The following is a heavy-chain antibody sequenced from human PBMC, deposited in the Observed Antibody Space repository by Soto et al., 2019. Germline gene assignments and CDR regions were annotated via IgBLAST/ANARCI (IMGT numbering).Heavy chain of an antibody. CDR3: TTDQRGHVTMVRGVIIA. Sequence: PGGSLRLSCAASGFAFSNAWMSWVRQAPGKGLEWVGRIKSKTDGGTTDYAAPVKGRFTISRDDSKNTLYLQMNSLKTEDTAVYYCTTDQRGHVTMVRGVIIAWGQGTLVTVSS. D-gene: IGHD3-10*01. CDR1: GFAFSNAW. CDR2: IKSKTDGGTT. J-gene: IGHJ5*02. V-gene: IGHV3-15*01.